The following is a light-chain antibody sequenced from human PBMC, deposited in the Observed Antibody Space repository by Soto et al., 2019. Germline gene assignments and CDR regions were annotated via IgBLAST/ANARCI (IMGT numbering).Light chain of an antibody. J-gene: IGKJ4*01. V-gene: IGKV1-5*01. CDR3: QKYTTFPLT. CDR1: QRISSW. CDR2: EAS. Sequence: DIQMTQSPSTLSASVGDRVTITCRASQRISSWLAWYQHKPGKAPKLLIHEASRLESGVKSRFSGSESGTESTLTISGLHAEDCSNDYCQKYTTFPLTFGGGTKVASK.